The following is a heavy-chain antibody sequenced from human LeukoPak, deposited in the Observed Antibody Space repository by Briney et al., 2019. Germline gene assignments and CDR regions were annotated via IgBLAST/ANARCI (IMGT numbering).Heavy chain of an antibody. CDR1: GGSIRNCY. Sequence: SETLSLTCSVSGGSIRNCYWIWIRQPPGKGLEWIGYIYYSGSTNYNPSLKSRITMSVDTSKNQFSLKLSSVTAADTAVYYCARCYDFWSGTPFDPWGQGTLVTVSS. CDR2: IYYSGST. D-gene: IGHD3-3*01. V-gene: IGHV4-59*01. J-gene: IGHJ5*02. CDR3: ARCYDFWSGTPFDP.